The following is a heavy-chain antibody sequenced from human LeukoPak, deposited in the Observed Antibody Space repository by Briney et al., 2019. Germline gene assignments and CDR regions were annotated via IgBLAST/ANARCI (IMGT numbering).Heavy chain of an antibody. V-gene: IGHV3-74*01. Sequence: GGSLRLSCAASGFTFSSYWMHGVRHAPGKGLVWVSRINSDGSSTSYADSVKGRFTISRDNAKNTLYLQMNSLRAEDTAVYYCAARYGSAFDIWGQGTMVTVSS. CDR1: GFTFSSYW. CDR2: INSDGSST. D-gene: IGHD3-9*01. J-gene: IGHJ3*02. CDR3: AARYGSAFDI.